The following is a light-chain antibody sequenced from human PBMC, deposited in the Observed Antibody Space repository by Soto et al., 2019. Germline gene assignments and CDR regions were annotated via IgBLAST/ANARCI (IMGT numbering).Light chain of an antibody. CDR2: GAS. CDR1: QSVGSN. Sequence: EIVMTQSPATLSVSPGERATLSCRASQSVGSNLAWYQQKPGQAPRLLIYGASTRATDIPARFSGSGSGTEFTLTISRLQSEDFAVYCCQQYNNWPLFTFGPGTKVDIK. CDR3: QQYNNWPLFT. J-gene: IGKJ3*01. V-gene: IGKV3-15*01.